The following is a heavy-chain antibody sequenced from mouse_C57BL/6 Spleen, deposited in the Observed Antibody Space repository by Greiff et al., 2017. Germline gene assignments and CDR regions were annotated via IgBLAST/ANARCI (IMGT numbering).Heavy chain of an antibody. V-gene: IGHV1-52*01. CDR2: IDPSDSET. Sequence: VQLKQPGAELVRPGSSVKLSCKASGYTFTSYWMHWVKQRPIQGLEWIGNIDPSDSETHYNQKFKDKATLTVDKSSSTAYMQRSSLTSEDSAVYYCAREDSNTGAMDYWGQGTSVTVSS. D-gene: IGHD2-5*01. CDR3: AREDSNTGAMDY. J-gene: IGHJ4*01. CDR1: GYTFTSYW.